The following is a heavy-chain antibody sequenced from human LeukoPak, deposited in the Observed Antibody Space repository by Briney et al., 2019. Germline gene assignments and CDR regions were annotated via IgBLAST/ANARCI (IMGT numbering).Heavy chain of an antibody. D-gene: IGHD2-15*01. J-gene: IGHJ4*02. CDR2: ISKGGST. CDR1: GGSISSYY. V-gene: IGHV4-59*01. CDR3: ARDKHNPNCSGGRCYSYFFDS. Sequence: SETLSLTCTVSGGSISSYYWSWIRQPPGKGLEFIGYISKGGSTDYNPSLKSRVTISVDTSKNQVSLKLTTVTAADTAVYYCARDKHNPNCSGGRCYSYFFDSWGQGTLVTVSS.